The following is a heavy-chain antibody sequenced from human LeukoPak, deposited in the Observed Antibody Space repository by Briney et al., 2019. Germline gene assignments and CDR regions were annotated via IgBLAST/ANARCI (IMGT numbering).Heavy chain of an antibody. D-gene: IGHD6-13*01. V-gene: IGHV3-33*01. CDR1: GFTFSSYG. Sequence: GGSLRLSCAASGFTFSSYGMHWVRQAPGKGLEWVAVIWYDGSNKYYADSVKGRFTISRDNSKNTLYLQMNSLRAEDTAVYYCVAYKFLLSWSAFDFWGRGTMVTVSS. CDR2: IWYDGSNK. J-gene: IGHJ3*01. CDR3: VAYKFLLSWSAFDF.